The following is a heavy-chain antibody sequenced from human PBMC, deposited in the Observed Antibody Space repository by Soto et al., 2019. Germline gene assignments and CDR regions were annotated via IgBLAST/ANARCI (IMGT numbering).Heavy chain of an antibody. J-gene: IGHJ5*02. Sequence: QVQLVQSGAEVKKPGSSVKVSCKASGGTFSSYAISWVRQAPGQGLEWMGGIIPIFGTANYAQKFQCRVTITADESTSTADMELSSLRSEDTAVYYCARYSSGLPGWFDPWGQGTLVTVSS. CDR1: GGTFSSYA. V-gene: IGHV1-69*01. D-gene: IGHD6-19*01. CDR3: ARYSSGLPGWFDP. CDR2: IIPIFGTA.